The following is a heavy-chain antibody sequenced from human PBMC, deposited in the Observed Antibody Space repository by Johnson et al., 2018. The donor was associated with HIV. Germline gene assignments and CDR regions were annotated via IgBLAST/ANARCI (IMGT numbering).Heavy chain of an antibody. V-gene: IGHV3-30-3*01. D-gene: IGHD3-22*01. CDR1: GFTFSSYA. J-gene: IGHJ3*02. CDR3: ARDNGYYYDSYDAFDI. Sequence: QVQLVESGGGVVQPGRSLRLSCAASGFTFSSYAMHWVRQSPGKGLEWVAVISYDGSNKYYADSVKGRFTISRDNSKNTLYLQMNSLSAEDTAVYYCARDNGYYYDSYDAFDIWGQGTMVTVSS. CDR2: ISYDGSNK.